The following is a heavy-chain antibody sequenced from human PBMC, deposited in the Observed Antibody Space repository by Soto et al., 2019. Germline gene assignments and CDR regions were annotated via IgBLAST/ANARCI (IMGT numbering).Heavy chain of an antibody. D-gene: IGHD2-2*01. J-gene: IGHJ5*02. CDR2: INAGNGNT. CDR3: ARDLLSTTRNTNWFDP. Sequence: ASVKVSCKASGYTFTSYAMHWVRQAPGQRLEWMGWINAGNGNTKYSQKFQGRVTITRDTSASTAYMELSSLGSEDTAVYYCARDLLSTTRNTNWFDPWGQGTLVTVSS. CDR1: GYTFTSYA. V-gene: IGHV1-3*01.